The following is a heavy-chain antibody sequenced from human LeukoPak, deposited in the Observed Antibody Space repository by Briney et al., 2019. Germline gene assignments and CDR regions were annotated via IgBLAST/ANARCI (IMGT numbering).Heavy chain of an antibody. J-gene: IGHJ4*02. V-gene: IGHV5-10-1*01. D-gene: IGHD6-19*01. CDR1: GYSFTSYW. CDR3: ARVPRYSSGWYNTYYFDY. Sequence: GESLRISCKGSGYSFTSYWISWVRQMPGKGLEWMGRIDPSDSYTNYSPSFQGHVTISADKSISTAYLQWSSLKASDTAMYYCARVPRYSSGWYNTYYFDYWGRGTLVTVSS. CDR2: IDPSDSYT.